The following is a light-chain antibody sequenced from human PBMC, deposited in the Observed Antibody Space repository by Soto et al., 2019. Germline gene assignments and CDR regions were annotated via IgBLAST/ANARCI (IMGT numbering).Light chain of an antibody. J-gene: IGKJ5*01. Sequence: DIQLTQSPSFLSASVGDRVTITCRASQGISSYLAWYQQKPGKAPKLLIYAASTLQSGVPSRFSGSGSGTEFTLTISSMQPEDFATYYGQHLDSYSTFGPGTRLEIK. CDR2: AAS. CDR1: QGISSY. V-gene: IGKV1-9*01. CDR3: QHLDSYST.